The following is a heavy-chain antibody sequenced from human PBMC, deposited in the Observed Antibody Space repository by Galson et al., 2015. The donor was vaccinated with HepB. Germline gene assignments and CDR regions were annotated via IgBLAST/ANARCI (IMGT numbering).Heavy chain of an antibody. CDR3: TTDLHVQIAVDMPLGY. J-gene: IGHJ4*02. Sequence: SLRLSCAASGFTFSNAWMSWVRQAPGKGLEWVGRIKSKTDGGTTDYAAPVKGRFTISRDDSKNTLYLQMNSLKTEDTAVYYCTTDLHVQIAVDMPLGYWGQGTLVTVSS. V-gene: IGHV3-15*01. D-gene: IGHD6-19*01. CDR2: IKSKTDGGTT. CDR1: GFTFSNAW.